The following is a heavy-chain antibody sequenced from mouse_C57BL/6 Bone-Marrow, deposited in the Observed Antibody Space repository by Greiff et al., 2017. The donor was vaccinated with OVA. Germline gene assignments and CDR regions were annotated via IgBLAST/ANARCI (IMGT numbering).Heavy chain of an antibody. CDR2: IDPSDSST. J-gene: IGHJ4*01. V-gene: IGHV1-69*01. CDR3: ARSGTAYAMDF. D-gene: IGHD4-1*01. CDR1: GYTFTRYW. Sequence: VQLQQPGAELVMPGASVKLSCKVSGYTFTRYWLHWVKQWPGQGLEWIGEIDPSDSSTNYNQKSNGKSTLTVDKSSSTAYMQLSSLTSEDAAVYYSARSGTAYAMDFWGQGTSVTVSS.